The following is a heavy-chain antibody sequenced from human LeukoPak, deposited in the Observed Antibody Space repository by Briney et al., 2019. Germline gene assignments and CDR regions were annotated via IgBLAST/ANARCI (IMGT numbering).Heavy chain of an antibody. J-gene: IGHJ4*02. D-gene: IGHD3-22*01. V-gene: IGHV3-21*01. CDR3: ASHYYDSSGYWDFDY. CDR2: ISSSSSYI. CDR1: GFTFSSYS. Sequence: GGSLRLSCAASGFTFSSYSMNWVRQAPGKGLEWVSSISSSSSYIYYADSVKGRFTISRDNAKNSLYLQMNSLRAEDTAVYYCASHYYDSSGYWDFDYWGQGTLVTVSS.